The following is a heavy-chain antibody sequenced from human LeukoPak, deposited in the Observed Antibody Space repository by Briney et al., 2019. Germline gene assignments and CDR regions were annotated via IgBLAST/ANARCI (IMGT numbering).Heavy chain of an antibody. CDR3: AKMGSAGWFDP. V-gene: IGHV3-23*01. CDR1: GFTFSSYA. CDR2: IGGSGGST. J-gene: IGHJ5*02. D-gene: IGHD6-6*01. Sequence: GASLRLSCAASGFTFSSYAMSWVRQAPGKGLEWVSAIGGSGGSTYYADSVKGRFTISRDNSKNTLYLQMNSLRAEDTAVYYCAKMGSAGWFDPWGQGTLVTVSS.